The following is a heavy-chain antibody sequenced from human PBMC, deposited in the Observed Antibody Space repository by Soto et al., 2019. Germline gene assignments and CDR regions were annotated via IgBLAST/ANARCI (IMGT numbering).Heavy chain of an antibody. CDR3: ARHSSGDSSGYYYYGMDV. Sequence: SETLSLTCTVSGGSISSSSYYWGWIRQPPGKGLEWIGSIYYSGSTYYNPSLKSRVTISVDTSKNQFSLKLSSVTAADTAVYYCARHSSGDSSGYYYYGMDVWGQGTTVT. V-gene: IGHV4-39*01. D-gene: IGHD3-22*01. CDR1: GGSISSSSYY. J-gene: IGHJ6*02. CDR2: IYYSGST.